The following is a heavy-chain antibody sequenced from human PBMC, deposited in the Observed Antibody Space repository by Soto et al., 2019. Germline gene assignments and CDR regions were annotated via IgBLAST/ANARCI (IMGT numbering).Heavy chain of an antibody. CDR3: ASPSVITDPAFDI. Sequence: GASVKVSCKASGYTFTSYGISWVRQAPGQGLEWMGWISAYNGNTNYAQKFQGRVTITADKSTSTAYMELSSLRSEDTAVYYCASPSVITDPAFDIWGQGTMVTVSS. D-gene: IGHD2-2*01. V-gene: IGHV1-18*01. CDR1: GYTFTSYG. CDR2: ISAYNGNT. J-gene: IGHJ3*02.